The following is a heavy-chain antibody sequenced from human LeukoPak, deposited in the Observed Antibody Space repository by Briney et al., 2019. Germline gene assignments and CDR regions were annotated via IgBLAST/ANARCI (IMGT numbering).Heavy chain of an antibody. CDR3: ARTPGEQQLVRYYYYYMDV. CDR1: GGSISSYY. V-gene: IGHV4-59*01. Sequence: SETLSLTCTVSGGSISSYYWSWIRQPPGKGLEWIGYIYYSGSTNYNPSLKSRVTISVDTSKNQFSLKLSSVTAADTAVFYCARTPGEQQLVRYYYYYMDVWGKGTTVTVSS. CDR2: IYYSGST. J-gene: IGHJ6*03. D-gene: IGHD6-13*01.